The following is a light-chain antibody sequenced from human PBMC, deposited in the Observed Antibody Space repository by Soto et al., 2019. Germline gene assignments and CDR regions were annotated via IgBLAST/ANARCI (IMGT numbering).Light chain of an antibody. CDR3: QQLNSYPIT. CDR1: QGLSSY. Sequence: DIQLTQSPSFLSASVGDRVTITCRASQGLSSYLAWYQQKPGMAPKLLIYSTSTLQSGVPARFSGSASGTEFTLTISSLQPEDFATYYCQQLNSYPITFGPGKKVDI. CDR2: STS. J-gene: IGKJ3*01. V-gene: IGKV1-9*01.